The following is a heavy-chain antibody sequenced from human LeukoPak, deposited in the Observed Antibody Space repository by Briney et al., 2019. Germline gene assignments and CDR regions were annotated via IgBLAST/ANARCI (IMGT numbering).Heavy chain of an antibody. J-gene: IGHJ3*01. CDR3: AGVVPGHDAFDV. V-gene: IGHV1-18*01. Sequence: ASVKVSCKASGYTFTSYGISWVRQAPGQGLVWMGWISAYNGNTNYAQKLQGRVTMTTDTSTSTAYMELRSLRSDDTAVYYCAGVVPGHDAFDVWGQGTMVTVSS. CDR1: GYTFTSYG. CDR2: ISAYNGNT.